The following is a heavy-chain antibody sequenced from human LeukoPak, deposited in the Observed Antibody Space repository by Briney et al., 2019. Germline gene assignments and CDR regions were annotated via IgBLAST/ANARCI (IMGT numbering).Heavy chain of an antibody. D-gene: IGHD6-13*01. CDR1: GFTFSSYG. CDR2: ISYDGSNK. Sequence: GRSLRLSCAASGFTFSSYGMHWVRQAPGKGLEWVAVISYDGSNKYYAVSVKGRFTISRDNSKNTLYLQMNSLRAEDTAVYYCAKDGAAATTADYWGQGTLVTVSS. CDR3: AKDGAAATTADY. V-gene: IGHV3-30*18. J-gene: IGHJ4*02.